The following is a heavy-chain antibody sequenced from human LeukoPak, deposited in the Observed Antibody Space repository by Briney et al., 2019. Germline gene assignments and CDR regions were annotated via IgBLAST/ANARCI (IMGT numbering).Heavy chain of an antibody. V-gene: IGHV1-18*01. CDR3: ARASYCSDGSCYSDY. D-gene: IGHD2-15*01. J-gene: IGHJ4*02. Sequence: GASVKVSFTASGYTFSIYSISWVRQAPGQGLEWMGWISAYNGNTIYAQKVKGRVTMTTDTSTSTAYMELRSLKSDDTAVYYCARASYCSDGSCYSDYWGQGTLVTVSS. CDR1: GYTFSIYS. CDR2: ISAYNGNT.